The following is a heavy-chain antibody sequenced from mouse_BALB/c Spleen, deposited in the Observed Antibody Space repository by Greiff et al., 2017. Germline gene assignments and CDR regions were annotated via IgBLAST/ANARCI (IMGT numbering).Heavy chain of an antibody. J-gene: IGHJ4*01. CDR3: ARRGDYEHYYAMDY. CDR1: GFTFSSFG. CDR2: ISSGSSTI. V-gene: IGHV5-17*02. D-gene: IGHD2-4*01. Sequence: EVQLQQSGGGLVRPGGSRKLSCAASGFTFSSFGMHWVRQAPEKGLEWVAYISSGSSTIYYADTVKGRFTISRDNPKNTLFLQMTSLRSEDTAMYYCARRGDYEHYYAMDYWGQGTSVTVSS.